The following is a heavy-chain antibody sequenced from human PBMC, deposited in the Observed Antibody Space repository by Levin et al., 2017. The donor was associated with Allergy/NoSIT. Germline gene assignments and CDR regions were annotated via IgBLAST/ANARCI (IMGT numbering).Heavy chain of an antibody. CDR2: IYYSGST. CDR3: AREDADYVVFDY. J-gene: IGHJ4*02. V-gene: IGHV4-30-4*01. D-gene: IGHD4-17*01. CDR1: GGSISSGDYY. Sequence: NSSETLSLTCTVSGGSISSGDYYWSWIRQPPGKGLEWIGYIYYSGSTYYNPSLKSRVTISVDTSKNQFSLKLSSVTAADTAVYYCAREDADYVVFDYWGQGTLVTVSS.